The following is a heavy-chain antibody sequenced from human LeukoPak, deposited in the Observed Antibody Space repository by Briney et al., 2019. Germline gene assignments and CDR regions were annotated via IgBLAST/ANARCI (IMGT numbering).Heavy chain of an antibody. D-gene: IGHD5-18*01. CDR2: IKTDGTYT. J-gene: IGHJ4*02. V-gene: IGHV3-74*01. CDR3: ARDGLAAMGIN. CDR1: GFTFSRYW. Sequence: GGSLRLSCAASGFTFSRYWMHWVRQAPGEGLVWVSRIKTDGTYTSNADSVKGRFTISRDNSKNTLYLQMNSLRAEDTAVYYCARDGLAAMGINWGQGTLVTVSS.